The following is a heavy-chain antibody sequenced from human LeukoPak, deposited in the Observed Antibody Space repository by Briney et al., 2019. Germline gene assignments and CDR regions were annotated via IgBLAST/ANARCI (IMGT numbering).Heavy chain of an antibody. Sequence: GGSLRLSCAASGSTLSNHWMIWVRQAPGKGLECVANIKQDGIEKYYLDSVKGRFTISRDNAKNSVYLQMNSLRAEDTAVYYCARAGYSSSSSDYWGQGTLVTVSS. D-gene: IGHD6-13*01. CDR2: IKQDGIEK. J-gene: IGHJ4*02. V-gene: IGHV3-7*01. CDR3: ARAGYSSSSSDY. CDR1: GSTLSNHW.